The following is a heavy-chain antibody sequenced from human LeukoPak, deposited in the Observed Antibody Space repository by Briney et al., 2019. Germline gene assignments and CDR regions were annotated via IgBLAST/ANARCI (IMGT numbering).Heavy chain of an antibody. V-gene: IGHV3-23*01. Sequence: QTGGSLRLSCAASGFTFTSYAMNWVSQAPGKGLEWVSVISASGATTDYADSVKGRFTISRDNSKNTLYLQMNSLRAEDTAVYYCTKGSYYDNSGRAYFDYWGQGTLVTVSS. CDR2: ISASGATT. J-gene: IGHJ4*02. CDR3: TKGSYYDNSGRAYFDY. D-gene: IGHD3-22*01. CDR1: GFTFTSYA.